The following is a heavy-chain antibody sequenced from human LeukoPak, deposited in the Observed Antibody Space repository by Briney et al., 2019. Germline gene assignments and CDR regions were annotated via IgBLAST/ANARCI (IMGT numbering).Heavy chain of an antibody. D-gene: IGHD5-24*01. CDR1: GGSFSGYY. CDR3: ARMAGKC. V-gene: IGHV4-34*01. Sequence: SETLTLTCAVYGGSFSGYYWSWIRQPPGKGLEWIGEINHSGSTNYNPSLKSRVTISVDTSKNQFSLKLSSVTAADTAVYYCARMAGKCWGQGTLVTVSS. CDR2: INHSGST. J-gene: IGHJ4*02.